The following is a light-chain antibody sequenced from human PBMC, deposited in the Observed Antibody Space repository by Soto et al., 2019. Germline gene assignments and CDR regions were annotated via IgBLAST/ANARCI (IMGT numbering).Light chain of an antibody. Sequence: QSALTQPPSASGSPGQSVTISCTGTSSDVGGYNYVSWYPHHPGKAPKLIIYEVYKRPSGVPDRFSGSKAGNTAALTVSGLQSEDEAEYSCSSYVGNNRYVCGTGTKVTV. CDR3: SSYVGNNRYV. V-gene: IGLV2-8*01. CDR2: EVY. CDR1: SSDVGGYNY. J-gene: IGLJ1*01.